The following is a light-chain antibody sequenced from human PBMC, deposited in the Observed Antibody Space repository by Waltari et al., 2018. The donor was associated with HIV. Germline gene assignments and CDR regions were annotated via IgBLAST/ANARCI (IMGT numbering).Light chain of an antibody. J-gene: IGLJ2*01. CDR3: CSYAGNREI. V-gene: IGLV2-23*01. CDR2: EGS. CDR1: SSDVGRFKL. Sequence: QSAPTQPASVSGSRGQSITIHRTGTSSDVGRFKLGPWYQQHPGKAPKLMIYEGSKRPSGVSNRFSGSKSGNTASLTISGLQTEDEADYYCCSYAGNREIFGGGTKLTVL.